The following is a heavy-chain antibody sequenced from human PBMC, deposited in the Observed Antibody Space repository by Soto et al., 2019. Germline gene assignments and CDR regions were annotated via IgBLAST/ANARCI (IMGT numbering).Heavy chain of an antibody. CDR3: ARGVRYFDWLLSHFDY. CDR2: IYYSGST. Sequence: SETLSLTCTVSGGSISSGGYYWSWIRQHPGKGLEWIGYIYYSGSTYYNPSLKSRVTVSVDTSKNQFSLKLSSVTAADTAVYYCARGVRYFDWLLSHFDYWGQGTLVTVSS. CDR1: GGSISSGGYY. V-gene: IGHV4-31*03. D-gene: IGHD3-9*01. J-gene: IGHJ4*02.